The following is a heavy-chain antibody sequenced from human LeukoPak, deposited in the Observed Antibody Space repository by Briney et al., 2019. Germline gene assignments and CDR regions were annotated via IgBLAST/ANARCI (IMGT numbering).Heavy chain of an antibody. D-gene: IGHD3-9*01. Sequence: GGSLRLSCAASGFTVSSNYMTWVRQAPGKGLEWVSVIYSGGSTYYADSVKGRFTISRHNSKNTLYLQMNSLRAEDTAVYYCARAHYDMLTGYAGWFDAWGQGTLVNVSS. CDR2: IYSGGST. CDR1: GFTVSSNY. CDR3: ARAHYDMLTGYAGWFDA. V-gene: IGHV3-53*04. J-gene: IGHJ5*02.